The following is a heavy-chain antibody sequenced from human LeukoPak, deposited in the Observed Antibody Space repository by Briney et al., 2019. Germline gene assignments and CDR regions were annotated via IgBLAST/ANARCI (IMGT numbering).Heavy chain of an antibody. J-gene: IGHJ4*02. D-gene: IGHD3-10*01. Sequence: ASVNVSRKASGYTFTSYYMHWVRQAPGQGLEWMGIINPSSGSTSYAQKFQGRVTMTRDTSTSTVYMGLSSLRSEDTAVYYCARGVYGSGSYYNSHFDYWGQGTLVTVSS. CDR1: GYTFTSYY. V-gene: IGHV1-46*01. CDR2: INPSSGST. CDR3: ARGVYGSGSYYNSHFDY.